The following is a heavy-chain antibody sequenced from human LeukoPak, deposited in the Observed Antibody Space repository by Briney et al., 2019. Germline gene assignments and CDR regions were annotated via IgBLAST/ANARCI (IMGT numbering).Heavy chain of an antibody. V-gene: IGHV3-48*01. J-gene: IGHJ4*02. Sequence: WGSLRLSCAASGFTFSSYSMNWVRQAPGKGLEWVSYISSSSSTIYYADSVKGRFTISRENAKNPLYLQMNLLRAEDTAVYFCARARLYYYDSSGYYLDYWGQGTLVTVSS. CDR2: ISSSSSTI. CDR3: ARARLYYYDSSGYYLDY. CDR1: GFTFSSYS. D-gene: IGHD3-22*01.